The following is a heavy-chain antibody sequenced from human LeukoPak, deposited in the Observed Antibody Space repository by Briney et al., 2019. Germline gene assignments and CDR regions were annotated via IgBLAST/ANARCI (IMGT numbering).Heavy chain of an antibody. D-gene: IGHD2-15*01. CDR3: AKGRSGWRDDAFDI. J-gene: IGHJ3*02. V-gene: IGHV3-9*03. CDR2: ISWNRYSI. CDR1: GFTFDDYA. Sequence: GRSLRLSCAASGFTFDDYAMHCVRQARGEGLEWVSGISWNRYSIGYGDSVKGRFTISGTNAKNSLYLQMNSLRAEDMALYYCAKGRSGWRDDAFDIWGQGTMVTVSP.